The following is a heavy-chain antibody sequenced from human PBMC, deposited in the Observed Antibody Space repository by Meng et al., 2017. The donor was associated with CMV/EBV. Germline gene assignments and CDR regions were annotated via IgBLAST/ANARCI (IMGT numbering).Heavy chain of an antibody. V-gene: IGHV4-38-2*02. CDR1: GYSISSGYY. J-gene: IGHJ4*02. CDR2: IYHSGST. CDR3: ARGISEAGPFDY. D-gene: IGHD6-19*01. Sequence: SETLSLTCTVSGYSISSGYYWGWIRQPPGKGLEWIGSIYHSGSTYYNPSLKSRVTISVDTSKNQFSLKLSSVTAADTAVYYCARGISEAGPFDYWGQGTLVTAPQ.